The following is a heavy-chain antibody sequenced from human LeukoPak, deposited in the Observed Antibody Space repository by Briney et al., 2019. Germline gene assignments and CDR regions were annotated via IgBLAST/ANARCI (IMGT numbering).Heavy chain of an antibody. J-gene: IGHJ4*02. V-gene: IGHV3-23*01. CDR2: ISSSGSTI. CDR3: AKGHGAGKLSALDY. CDR1: GFIFRDYW. D-gene: IGHD3-10*01. Sequence: GGSLRLSCAASGFIFRDYWMNWVRQAPGKGLEWVSYISSSGSTIYYADSLKGRFTISRDNSKNTLYLQMNSLRAEDTAIYYCAKGHGAGKLSALDYWGQGTLVTVSS.